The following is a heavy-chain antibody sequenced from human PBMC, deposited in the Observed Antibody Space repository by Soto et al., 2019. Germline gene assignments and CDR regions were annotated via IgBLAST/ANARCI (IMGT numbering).Heavy chain of an antibody. Sequence: SVKVSCKASGGTFSSYAISWVRLAPGQGLEWMGGIIPIFGTANYAQKFQGRVTITADKSTSTAYMEPSSLRSEDTAVYYCARDQVIAARYNWFDPWGQGTLVTVSS. J-gene: IGHJ5*02. V-gene: IGHV1-69*06. CDR1: GGTFSSYA. CDR2: IIPIFGTA. CDR3: ARDQVIAARYNWFDP. D-gene: IGHD6-6*01.